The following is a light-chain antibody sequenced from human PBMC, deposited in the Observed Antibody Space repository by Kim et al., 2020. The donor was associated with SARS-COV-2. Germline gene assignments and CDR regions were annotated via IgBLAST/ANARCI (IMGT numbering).Light chain of an antibody. CDR2: DNN. CDR3: GTWDSSLSAQV. CDR1: SSNIGNNY. V-gene: IGLV1-51*01. Sequence: GQKVTISCSGSSSNIGNNYVSWYQQLPGTAPKLLIYDNNKRPSGIPDRFSGSKSGTSATLGITGLQTGDEADYYCGTWDSSLSAQVFGGGTQLTVL. J-gene: IGLJ3*02.